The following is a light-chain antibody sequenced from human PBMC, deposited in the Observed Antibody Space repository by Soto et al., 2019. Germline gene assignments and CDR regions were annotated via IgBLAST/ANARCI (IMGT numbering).Light chain of an antibody. Sequence: DFQLTRSPPFLTASVGDSVPLPCRASQRIPNFLNWFQQKPRKAPKHLIPTASSLQTGVPSRSTGGGSGTDFSLTINSLQPEDFATYYCQQSATTRWTFGQGTKVEIK. J-gene: IGKJ1*01. CDR2: TAS. CDR1: QRIPNF. V-gene: IGKV1-39*01. CDR3: QQSATTRWT.